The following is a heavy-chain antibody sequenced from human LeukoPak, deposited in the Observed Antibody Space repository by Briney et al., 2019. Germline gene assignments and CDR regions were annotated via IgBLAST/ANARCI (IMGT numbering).Heavy chain of an antibody. J-gene: IGHJ4*02. CDR2: IWYDGSNK. CDR1: XXTFXXXX. CDR3: ARAXGXFDX. Sequence: RLSCXAXXXTFXXXXXXWXXXXXGXXXEWVAXIWYDGSNKYYADXVKGRFTISRDGSKNTLYLQMNSLRAEDTAVXYCARAXGXFDXXXQG. V-gene: IGHV3-33*01.